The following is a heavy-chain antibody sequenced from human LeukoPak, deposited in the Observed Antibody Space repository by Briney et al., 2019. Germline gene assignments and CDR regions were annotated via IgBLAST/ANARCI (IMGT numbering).Heavy chain of an antibody. Sequence: GGSLRLSCAASGFTFSSYSMNWVRQAPGKGPEWVANIKPDGSETHYVDSVKGRFTVSRDNAKNSLYLQMNSLRAEDSAIYFCARSTVAAAGDDWGQGTLVTVSS. V-gene: IGHV3-7*01. CDR2: IKPDGSET. D-gene: IGHD6-13*01. CDR3: ARSTVAAAGDD. CDR1: GFTFSSYS. J-gene: IGHJ4*02.